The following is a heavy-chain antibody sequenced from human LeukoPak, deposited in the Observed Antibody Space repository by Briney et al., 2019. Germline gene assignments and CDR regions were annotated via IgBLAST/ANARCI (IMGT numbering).Heavy chain of an antibody. D-gene: IGHD3-16*02. CDR1: GFTFSSYE. CDR2: ISSSGSTI. Sequence: GGSLRLSCAASGFTFSSYEMNWVRQAPGKGLEWVSYISSSGSTIYYADSVKGRFTISRDNAKNSLYLQMNSLRAEDTAVYYCARGDRDKNYDYVWGSYRYDNWFDPWGQGTLVTVSS. CDR3: ARGDRDKNYDYVWGSYRYDNWFDP. V-gene: IGHV3-48*03. J-gene: IGHJ5*02.